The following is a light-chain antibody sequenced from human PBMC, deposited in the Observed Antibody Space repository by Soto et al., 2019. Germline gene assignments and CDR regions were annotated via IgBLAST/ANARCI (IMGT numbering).Light chain of an antibody. CDR1: SSNIGNNY. V-gene: IGLV1-51*01. J-gene: IGLJ2*01. CDR2: DNN. CDR3: GTWDSSLNVGG. Sequence: QSVLTQPPSVSAAPGQKVTISCSGSSSNIGNNYVSWYQQLPGTAPKLLIYDNNKRPSGIPDRFSGSKSCTSATLGITGLQTGDEADYYCGTWDSSLNVGGFSGGTKLTVL.